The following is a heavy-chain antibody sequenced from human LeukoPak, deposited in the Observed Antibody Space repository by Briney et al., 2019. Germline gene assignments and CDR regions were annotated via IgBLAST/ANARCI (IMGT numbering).Heavy chain of an antibody. V-gene: IGHV1-69*06. Sequence: GASVKVSCKASGGTFSSYAISWVRQAPGQGLEWMGGIIPIFGTANYAQKFQGRVTITADKSTSTAYMELSSLRSEDTAVYYCARRFWSIDAFDIWGQGTMVTVSS. CDR3: ARRFWSIDAFDI. J-gene: IGHJ3*02. CDR1: GGTFSSYA. D-gene: IGHD2-8*02. CDR2: IIPIFGTA.